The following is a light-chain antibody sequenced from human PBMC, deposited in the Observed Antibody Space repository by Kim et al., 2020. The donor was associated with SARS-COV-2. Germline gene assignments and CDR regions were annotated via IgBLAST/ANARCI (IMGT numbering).Light chain of an antibody. CDR1: SLRSYY. CDR2: GKN. Sequence: SSELTQDPAVSVALGQTVRITCQGDSLRSYYATWYQQKPGQAPIIVIYGKNNRPSGIPDRFSGSSSGNTASLTITGTQAGDEADYYCNSRDSKNNELFGG. J-gene: IGLJ2*01. V-gene: IGLV3-19*01. CDR3: NSRDSKNNEL.